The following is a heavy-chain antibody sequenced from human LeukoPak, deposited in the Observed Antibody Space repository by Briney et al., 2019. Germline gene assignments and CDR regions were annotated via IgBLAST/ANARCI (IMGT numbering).Heavy chain of an antibody. CDR3: AREASSHDFWSGYYPPYYYYGMDV. Sequence: ASVKVSRKASGYTFTGYYMHWVRQAPGQGLEWMGWINPNSGGTNYAQKFQGRVTMTRNTSISTAYMELSSLRSEDTAVYYCAREASSHDFWSGYYPPYYYYGMDVWGQGTTVTVSS. CDR1: GYTFTGYY. J-gene: IGHJ6*02. CDR2: INPNSGGT. V-gene: IGHV1-2*02. D-gene: IGHD3-3*01.